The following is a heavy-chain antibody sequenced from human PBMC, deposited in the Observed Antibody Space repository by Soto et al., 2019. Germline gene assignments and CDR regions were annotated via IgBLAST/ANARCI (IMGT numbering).Heavy chain of an antibody. CDR1: KFTITSYW. CDR3: AREVSHGYVLRGMDV. V-gene: IGHV3-74*01. CDR2: INSDGSSI. Sequence: EVQLVESGGGLVQPGGSVRLSCAASKFTITSYWMHWVRQAPGKGLVWVSRINSDGSSISYADAVKGRFTISRDNAKNTLYLQMNSLRVEDTAVYYRAREVSHGYVLRGMDVW. J-gene: IGHJ6*03. D-gene: IGHD5-18*01.